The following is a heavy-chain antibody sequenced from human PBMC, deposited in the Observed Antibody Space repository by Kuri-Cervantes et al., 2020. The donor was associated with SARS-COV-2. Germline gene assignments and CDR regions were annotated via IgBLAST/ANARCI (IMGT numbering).Heavy chain of an antibody. D-gene: IGHD5-18*01. Sequence: GGSLRLSCAASGFIFSNYAMYWVRQAPGKGLEWVSVLSGSGGTSYYADSVRGRFTISRDNFKNTLYLQMNSLRAEDTAVYYCASYSGYSYGMGFGYYYYGMDVWGQGTTVTGAS. CDR3: ASYSGYSYGMGFGYYYYGMDV. V-gene: IGHV3-23*01. J-gene: IGHJ6*01. CDR1: GFIFSNYA. CDR2: LSGSGGTS.